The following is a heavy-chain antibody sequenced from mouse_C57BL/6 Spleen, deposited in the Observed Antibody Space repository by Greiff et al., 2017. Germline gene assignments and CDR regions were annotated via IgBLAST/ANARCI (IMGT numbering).Heavy chain of an antibody. D-gene: IGHD1-1*01. CDR2: INYDGSST. CDR3: ARGGHYGGFAY. CDR1: GFTFSDYY. Sequence: EVMLVESEGGLVQPGSSMKLSCTASGFTFSDYYMAWVRQVPEKGLEWVANINYDGSSTYYLDSLKSRFIISRDNAKNILYLQMSSLKSEDTATYYCARGGHYGGFAYWGQGTLVTVSA. J-gene: IGHJ3*01. V-gene: IGHV5-16*01.